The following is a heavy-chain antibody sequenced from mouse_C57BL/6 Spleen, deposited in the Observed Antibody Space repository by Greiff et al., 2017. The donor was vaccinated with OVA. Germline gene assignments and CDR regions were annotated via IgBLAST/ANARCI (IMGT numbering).Heavy chain of an antibody. D-gene: IGHD2-4*01. CDR2: IDPSDSET. V-gene: IGHV1-52*01. Sequence: QVQLQQPGAELVRPGSSVKLSCKASGYTFTSYWMQWVKQRPIQGLEWIGNIDPSDSETHYNQKFKDKATMTVDKSSSTAYMQLSSLTSEDSAVYYCLITTGYYAMDYWGQGTSVTVSS. CDR1: GYTFTSYW. CDR3: LITTGYYAMDY. J-gene: IGHJ4*01.